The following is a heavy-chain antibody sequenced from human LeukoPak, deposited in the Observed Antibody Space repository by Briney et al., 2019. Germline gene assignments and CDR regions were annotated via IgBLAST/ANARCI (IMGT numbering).Heavy chain of an antibody. J-gene: IGHJ4*02. CDR3: ARGDRYSSSWYQPLVGSET. CDR1: GGSLSGYY. V-gene: IGHV4-34*01. Sequence: SETLSLTCAVYGGSLSGYYWSWIRQPPGKGLEWIGEINHSGSTNYNPSLKSRVTISVDTSKNQFSLKLSSVTAADTAVYYCARGDRYSSSWYQPLVGSETWGQGTLVTVSS. D-gene: IGHD6-13*01. CDR2: INHSGST.